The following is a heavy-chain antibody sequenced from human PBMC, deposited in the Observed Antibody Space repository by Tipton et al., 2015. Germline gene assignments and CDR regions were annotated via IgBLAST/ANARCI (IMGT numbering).Heavy chain of an antibody. CDR2: IYHSGST. Sequence: TLSLTCAVSGYSISSGYYCGWIRQPPGKGLEWIGSIYHSGSTYYNPSLKSRVTISVDTSKNQFSLRLSSVTAADTAVYYCASEVYDSSACYSAFEYWGPGTLGTVSS. CDR1: GYSISSGYY. J-gene: IGHJ4*02. V-gene: IGHV4-38-2*01. D-gene: IGHD3-22*01. CDR3: ASEVYDSSACYSAFEY.